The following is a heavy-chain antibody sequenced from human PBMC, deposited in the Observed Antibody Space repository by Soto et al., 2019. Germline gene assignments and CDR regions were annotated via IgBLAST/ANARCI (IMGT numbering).Heavy chain of an antibody. Sequence: SGPTPVNPAQTLTMTFTFSVFSLSTSGVGVGWIRQPPGKALEWLALIYWNDDKRYSPSLKSRLTITKDTSKNQVVLTMTNMDPVDTATYSCAHLFSSSGWYLDWFDPWGQGTLVTVSS. V-gene: IGHV2-5*01. CDR2: IYWNDDK. CDR3: AHLFSSSGWYLDWFDP. D-gene: IGHD6-19*01. CDR1: VFSLSTSGVG. J-gene: IGHJ5*02.